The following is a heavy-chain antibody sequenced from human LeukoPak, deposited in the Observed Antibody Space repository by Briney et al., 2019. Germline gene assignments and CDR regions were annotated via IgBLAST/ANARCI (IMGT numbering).Heavy chain of an antibody. J-gene: IGHJ4*02. CDR3: ARDHLAVPSRTSYGGFDY. Sequence: ASAKVSCKASGYTFTGYYMHWVRQAPGQGLEWMGWINPNSGGTNYAQKFQGRVTMTRDTSISTAYMELSRQRSDDTAVYYCARDHLAVPSRTSYGGFDYWGQGTLVTVSS. V-gene: IGHV1-2*02. CDR1: GYTFTGYY. D-gene: IGHD4-23*01. CDR2: INPNSGGT.